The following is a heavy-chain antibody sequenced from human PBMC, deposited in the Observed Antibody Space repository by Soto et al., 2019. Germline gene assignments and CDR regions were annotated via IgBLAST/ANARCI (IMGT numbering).Heavy chain of an antibody. V-gene: IGHV1-18*01. CDR2: ISAYNGNT. D-gene: IGHD3-10*01. J-gene: IGHJ5*02. CDR3: ARDPLWFGELGWFDP. CDR1: GYTFTSYG. Sequence: VASVKVSCKASGYTFTSYGISWVRQAPGQGLEWMGWISAYNGNTNYAQKLQGRVTMTTDTSTSTAYMELRSLRSDDTAVYYCARDPLWFGELGWFDPWGQGTLVTVSS.